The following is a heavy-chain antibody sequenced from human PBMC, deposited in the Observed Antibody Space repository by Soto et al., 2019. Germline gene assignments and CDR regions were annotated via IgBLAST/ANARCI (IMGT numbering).Heavy chain of an antibody. Sequence: GGSLRLSCAASVFSFSTYAMTWVRQAPGKGLEWVSAISGSGGSTYYADSVKGRFTIARDNSTSTVYLQMNSLIAEDTAVYYCAKSFDYYDSSGYYSYYYYAMAVWGQGTTVTVSS. CDR1: VFSFSTYA. V-gene: IGHV3-23*01. CDR2: ISGSGGST. CDR3: AKSFDYYDSSGYYSYYYYAMAV. D-gene: IGHD3-22*01. J-gene: IGHJ6*02.